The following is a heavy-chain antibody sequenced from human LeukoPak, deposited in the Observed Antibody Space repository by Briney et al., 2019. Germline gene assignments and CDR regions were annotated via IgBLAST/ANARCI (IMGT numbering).Heavy chain of an antibody. CDR1: GFTFSSYA. Sequence: GGSLRLSCAASGFTFSSYAMSWVRQAPGKGLEWVSAIGGSGGSTYYADSVKGRFTISRDNSKNTLYLQMNSLRAEDTAVYYCAKDHGGITIFGVVIRYFDYWGQGTLVTVSS. CDR3: AKDHGGITIFGVVIRYFDY. D-gene: IGHD3-3*01. J-gene: IGHJ4*02. V-gene: IGHV3-23*01. CDR2: IGGSGGST.